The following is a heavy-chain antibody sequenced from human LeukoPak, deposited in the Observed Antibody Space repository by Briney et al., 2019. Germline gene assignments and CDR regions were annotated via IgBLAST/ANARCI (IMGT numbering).Heavy chain of an antibody. Sequence: SETLSLTCAVSGGSFSGYYWSWIRQPPGKGLEWIGEINHSGSTNYNPSLKSRVTISVDTSKNQFSLKLSSVTAADTAVYYCASHKRRDGNVDDYWGQGTLVTVSS. CDR1: GGSFSGYY. J-gene: IGHJ4*02. CDR2: INHSGST. V-gene: IGHV4-34*01. CDR3: ASHKRRDGNVDDY. D-gene: IGHD5-24*01.